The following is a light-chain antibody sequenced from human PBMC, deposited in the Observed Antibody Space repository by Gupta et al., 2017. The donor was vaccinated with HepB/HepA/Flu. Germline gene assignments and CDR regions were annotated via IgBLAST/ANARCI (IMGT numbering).Light chain of an antibody. CDR3: QQSVNTPNS. CDR2: AAS. J-gene: IGKJ2*03. V-gene: IGKV1-39*01. Sequence: DIQMTQSPSSLSASVGDRVTITCRASQSISNYLNWYQQKLGKAPKLLIYAASSLQSGVPSRFSGSGSGTDFTLTISSLQPEDFAIYYCQQSVNTPNSFGQGTELEIK. CDR1: QSISNY.